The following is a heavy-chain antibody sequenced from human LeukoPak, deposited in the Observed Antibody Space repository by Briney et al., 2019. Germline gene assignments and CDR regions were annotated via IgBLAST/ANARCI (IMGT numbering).Heavy chain of an antibody. J-gene: IGHJ4*02. CDR1: GFTFMDYY. CDR3: ARDLGLVDDY. Sequence: GGPLRPSCAASGFTFMDYYMSWIRKAPGKGLEWVSYISSSGSTIYYADSVKGRFTISRDNAKNSLYLQMNSLRAEDTAVYYCARDLGLVDDYWGQGTLVTVSS. CDR2: ISSSGSTI. D-gene: IGHD3/OR15-3a*01. V-gene: IGHV3-11*01.